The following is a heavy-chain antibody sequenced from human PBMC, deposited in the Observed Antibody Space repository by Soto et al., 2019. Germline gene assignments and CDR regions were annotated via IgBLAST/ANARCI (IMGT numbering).Heavy chain of an antibody. V-gene: IGHV1-18*01. CDR2: ISAYNGNT. Sequence: QVQLVQSGAEVKKPGASVKVSCKASGYTFTSYGISWVRQAPGQGLEWMGWISAYNGNTNYAQKLQGRVTMTTDTSTSTANMELRSQRADDTAVYYCARDSHAGVAAAGTGWFDPWGQGTLVTVSS. J-gene: IGHJ5*02. D-gene: IGHD6-13*01. CDR3: ARDSHAGVAAAGTGWFDP. CDR1: GYTFTSYG.